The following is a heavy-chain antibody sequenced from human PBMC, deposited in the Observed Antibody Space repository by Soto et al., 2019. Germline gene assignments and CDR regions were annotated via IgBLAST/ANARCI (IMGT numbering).Heavy chain of an antibody. CDR3: AHRRNLPHYYDSSGYYFAFDY. CDR1: GFSLSTSGVG. CDR2: IYWNDDK. Sequence: SGPTLVKPTQTLTLTCTFSGFSLSTSGVGVGWIRQPPGKALEWLALIYWNDDKRYSPSLKSRLTITKDTSKNQVVLTMTNMDPVDTATYYCAHRRNLPHYYDSSGYYFAFDYWGQGTLVTVSS. V-gene: IGHV2-5*01. J-gene: IGHJ4*02. D-gene: IGHD3-22*01.